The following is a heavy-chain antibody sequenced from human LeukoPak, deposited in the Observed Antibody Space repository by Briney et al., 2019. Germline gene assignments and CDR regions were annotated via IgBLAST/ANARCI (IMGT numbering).Heavy chain of an antibody. CDR2: IYYSGST. Sequence: SETLSLTCTVSGGSIGSSSYYWGWIRQPPGKGLEWIGSIYYSGSTYYNPSLKSRVTISVDTSKNQFSLKLSSVTAADTAVYYCARDGKAGYCSSTSCYFLWGQGTLVTVSS. V-gene: IGHV4-39*07. D-gene: IGHD2-2*01. J-gene: IGHJ4*02. CDR3: ARDGKAGYCSSTSCYFL. CDR1: GGSIGSSSYY.